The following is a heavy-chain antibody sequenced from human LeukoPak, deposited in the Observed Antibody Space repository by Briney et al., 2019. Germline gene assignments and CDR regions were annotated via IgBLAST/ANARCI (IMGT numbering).Heavy chain of an antibody. CDR3: SRDPGGHSDSSGYRNVGAFDI. CDR1: GFTFGDYA. Sequence: PGGSLRLSCTASGFTFGDYAMSWVRQAPGKGLEWVGFIRSKGYGGTTEYAASVKGRFTISRDDSKSIAYLQMNSLKTEDTAVYYCSRDPGGHSDSSGYRNVGAFDIWGQGTMVTVSS. J-gene: IGHJ3*02. V-gene: IGHV3-49*04. CDR2: IRSKGYGGTT. D-gene: IGHD3-22*01.